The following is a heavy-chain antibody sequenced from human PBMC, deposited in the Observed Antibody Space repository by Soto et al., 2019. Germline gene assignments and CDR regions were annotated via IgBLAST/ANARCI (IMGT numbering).Heavy chain of an antibody. CDR3: ARRVATHGIGAFDV. V-gene: IGHV3-48*01. CDR2: ISGSGPSI. J-gene: IGHJ3*01. Sequence: GGSLRLSCVASGFSFCDYGMNWVRQTPGKGLEWVSYISGSGPSIYYRDSVKGRFTISRDNAKNSLYLQMNSLRAEDTAVYYCARRVATHGIGAFDVWGQGTIVTVSS. CDR1: GFSFCDYG. D-gene: IGHD1-26*01.